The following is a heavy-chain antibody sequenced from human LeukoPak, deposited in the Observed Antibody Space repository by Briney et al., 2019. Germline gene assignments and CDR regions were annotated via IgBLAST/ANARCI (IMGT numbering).Heavy chain of an antibody. V-gene: IGHV4-59*08. CDR3: ARGGVSSGWAYYYYYYAMDV. CDR1: VDSISSYY. D-gene: IGHD6-19*01. Sequence: SETLSLTCTVSVDSISSYYWSWIRQSPGKGLEWIGYIYYSGGTYYNPSLTSRVTISVDTSKNQFSLRLTSVTAADTAVYYCARGGVSSGWAYYYYYYAMDVWGQGTTVTVSS. J-gene: IGHJ6*02. CDR2: IYYSGGT.